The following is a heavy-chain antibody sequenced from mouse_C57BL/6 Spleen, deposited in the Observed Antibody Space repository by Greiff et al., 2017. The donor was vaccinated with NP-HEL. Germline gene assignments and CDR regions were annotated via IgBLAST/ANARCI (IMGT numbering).Heavy chain of an antibody. CDR3: AREGGYDEGWLAY. Sequence: VQLQQSGAELVKPGASVKLSCTASGFNIKDYYMHWVKQRTEQGLEWIGRIDPEDGETKYAPNFQGKATITADTSSNTAYLQLSSLTSEDTAVYYCAREGGYDEGWLAYWGQGTLVTVSA. J-gene: IGHJ3*01. CDR1: GFNIKDYY. CDR2: IDPEDGET. V-gene: IGHV14-2*01. D-gene: IGHD2-2*01.